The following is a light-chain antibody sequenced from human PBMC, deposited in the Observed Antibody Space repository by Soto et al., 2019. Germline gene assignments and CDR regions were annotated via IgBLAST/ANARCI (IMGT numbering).Light chain of an antibody. Sequence: QSALTQPASVSGSPGQSITISCTGTSSDVGGYNYVSWYQQHPGKAPKLMIYDVSNRPSGVSNRFSGSKSGNTASLTISGLQAEDEADYYCRSYTSSSPLGVVFGGGTKLTVL. J-gene: IGLJ2*01. CDR3: RSYTSSSPLGVV. V-gene: IGLV2-14*01. CDR2: DVS. CDR1: SSDVGGYNY.